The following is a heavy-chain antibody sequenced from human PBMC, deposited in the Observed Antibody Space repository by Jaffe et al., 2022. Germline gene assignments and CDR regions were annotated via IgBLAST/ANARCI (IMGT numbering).Heavy chain of an antibody. CDR1: GFTFSSYS. CDR2: ISSSSSTI. D-gene: IGHD6-19*01. V-gene: IGHV3-48*01. CDR3: ARVGQQWLGFLYYFDY. Sequence: EVQLVESGGGLVQPGGSLRLSCAASGFTFSSYSMNWVRQAPGKGLEWVSYISSSSSTIYYADSVKGRFTISRDNAKNSLYLQMNSLRAEDTAVYYCARVGQQWLGFLYYFDYWGQGTLVTVSS. J-gene: IGHJ4*02.